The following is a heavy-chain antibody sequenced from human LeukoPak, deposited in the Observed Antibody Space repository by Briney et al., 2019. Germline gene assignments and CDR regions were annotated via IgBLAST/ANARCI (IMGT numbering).Heavy chain of an antibody. CDR1: GYTFTSYA. D-gene: IGHD3-16*02. CDR3: ARSGYDYVWGSYRPAYYFDY. V-gene: IGHV1-3*01. CDR2: INAGNGNT. J-gene: IGHJ4*02. Sequence: ASVKVSCKASGYTFTSYAMHWVRQAPGQRLEWMGWINAGNGNTKYSQKFQGRVTITRDTSASTAYMELSSLRSEDTAVYYCARSGYDYVWGSYRPAYYFDYWGQGTLVTVSS.